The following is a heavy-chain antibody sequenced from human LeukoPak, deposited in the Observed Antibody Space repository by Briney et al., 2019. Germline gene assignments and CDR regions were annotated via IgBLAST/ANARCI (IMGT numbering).Heavy chain of an antibody. V-gene: IGHV1-2*02. D-gene: IGHD3-16*01. CDR2: INPNSGTT. CDR3: ARDLMTTPTWDFDY. Sequence: ASVKVSCKGSEYTFTGYYMHWVRQAPGQGLEWMGWINPNSGTTNYAQKFQGRVTVTSDTSIRTAYMELSRLESGDTAVYYCARDLMTTPTWDFDYWGQGTLVTVAS. J-gene: IGHJ4*02. CDR1: EYTFTGYY.